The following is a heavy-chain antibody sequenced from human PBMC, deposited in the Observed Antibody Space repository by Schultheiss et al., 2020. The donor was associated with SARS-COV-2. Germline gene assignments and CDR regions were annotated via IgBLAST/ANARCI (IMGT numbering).Heavy chain of an antibody. CDR3: ARDPQAADFDY. Sequence: ASVKVSCKASGYSFTGYYMHWVRQAPGQGLEWMGRINPNSGGTNYAQKFQGRVTMTRDTSISTAYMELSSLRSEDTAVYYCARDPQAADFDYWGQGTLVTVSS. J-gene: IGHJ4*02. CDR2: INPNSGGT. CDR1: GYSFTGYY. D-gene: IGHD2-15*01. V-gene: IGHV1-2*06.